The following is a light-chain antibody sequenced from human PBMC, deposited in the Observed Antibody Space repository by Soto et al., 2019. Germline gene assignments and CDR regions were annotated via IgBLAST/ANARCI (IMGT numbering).Light chain of an antibody. CDR1: VGRYNY. CDR2: EVS. CDR3: SSYTSTTTLV. Sequence: QSALTQPASVSGSPGQSITISCTGDVGRYNYVSWYQQHPGKAPKLIIYEVSSRPSGVSNRFSGSKSGNTASLTISGLQADDEADYYCSSYTSTTTLVFGRGTKLT. V-gene: IGLV2-14*01. J-gene: IGLJ2*01.